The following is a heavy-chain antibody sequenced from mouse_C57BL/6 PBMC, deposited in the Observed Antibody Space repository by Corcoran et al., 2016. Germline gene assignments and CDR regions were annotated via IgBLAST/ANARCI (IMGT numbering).Heavy chain of an antibody. CDR3: ARRGYYGSSRAMDY. J-gene: IGHJ4*01. CDR1: GYTFTDYY. D-gene: IGHD1-1*01. CDR2: INPYNGGT. Sequence: EVQLQQSGPVLVKPGASVKMSCKASGYTFTDYYMNWVKQSHGKSLEWIGVINPYNGGTSYNQKFKGKATLTVDKSSSTAYMELNSLTSEDSAVYYCARRGYYGSSRAMDYWGQGTSVTVSS. V-gene: IGHV1-19*01.